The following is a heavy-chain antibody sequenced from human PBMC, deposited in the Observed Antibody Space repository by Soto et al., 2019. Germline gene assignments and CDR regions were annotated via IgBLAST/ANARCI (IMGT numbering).Heavy chain of an antibody. J-gene: IGHJ4*02. V-gene: IGHV3-74*01. D-gene: IGHD4-17*01. CDR1: GFTFSNYW. Sequence: EVQLVESGGGLVHPGGSRRLSCAASGFTFSNYWMHWVRQVPGKGLEWVSRINTDGSSTGYAASVKGRFTISRDNAKSTLYAQMNSLRAEDTAVYYCAKDLHYGASDFWGQGTLVTVSS. CDR3: AKDLHYGASDF. CDR2: INTDGSST.